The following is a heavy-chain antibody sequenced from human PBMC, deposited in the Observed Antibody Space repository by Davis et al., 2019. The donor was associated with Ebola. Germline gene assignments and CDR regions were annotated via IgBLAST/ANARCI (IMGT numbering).Heavy chain of an antibody. CDR2: IYYSGST. D-gene: IGHD6-13*01. J-gene: IGHJ4*02. V-gene: IGHV4-31*03. Sequence: LRLSCTVSGGSISSGGYYWSWIRQHPGKGLEWIGCIYYSGSTYYNPSLKSRVTISVDTSKNQISLKMSSVTAADTAVYYCASPPVLYSSSPNPDYWGQGTLVTVSS. CDR1: GGSISSGGYY. CDR3: ASPPVLYSSSPNPDY.